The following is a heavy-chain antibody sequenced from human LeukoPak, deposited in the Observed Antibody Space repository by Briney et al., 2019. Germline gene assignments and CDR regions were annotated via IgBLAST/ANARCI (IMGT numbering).Heavy chain of an antibody. CDR2: IWYDGSNK. CDR1: GFTFSSYG. V-gene: IGHV3-33*01. Sequence: PGRSLRLSCAASGFTFSSYGMHWVRQAPGKGLEWVAVIWYDGSNKYFADSVKGRFTISRDNSKNTLYLQMNSLRAEDTAVYYCARENDYYDSSGWLDYWGQGTLVTVSS. D-gene: IGHD3-22*01. CDR3: ARENDYYDSSGWLDY. J-gene: IGHJ4*02.